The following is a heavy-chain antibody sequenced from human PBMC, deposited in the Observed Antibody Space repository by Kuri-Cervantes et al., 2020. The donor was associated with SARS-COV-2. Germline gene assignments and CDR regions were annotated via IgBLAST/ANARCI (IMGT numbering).Heavy chain of an antibody. Sequence: SQTLSLTCAVYGGSFSSYYWGWIRQPPGKGLEWIGSIYYSGSTYYNPSLKSRVTISVDTSKNQFSLKLSSVTAADTAVYYCARVPEGGYSFQHWGQGTLVTVSS. CDR3: ARVPEGGYSFQH. CDR2: IYYSGST. J-gene: IGHJ1*01. D-gene: IGHD6-13*01. V-gene: IGHV4-34*01. CDR1: GGSFSSYY.